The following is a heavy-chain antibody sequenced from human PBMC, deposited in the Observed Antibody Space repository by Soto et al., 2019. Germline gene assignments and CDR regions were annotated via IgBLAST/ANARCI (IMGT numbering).Heavy chain of an antibody. Sequence: QVQLVESGGGVVQPGRSLRLSCAASGFTFSRYVMHWVRQAPGKGLEWVAVILYDGRNKYYADSVKGRFTISRDNANNTLYLQMNSLTGEDTAVYYCARESSITSSVVFDYWGQGTLVTVSS. J-gene: IGHJ4*02. V-gene: IGHV3-30*04. CDR1: GFTFSRYV. CDR2: ILYDGRNK. CDR3: ARESSITSSVVFDY. D-gene: IGHD3-10*01.